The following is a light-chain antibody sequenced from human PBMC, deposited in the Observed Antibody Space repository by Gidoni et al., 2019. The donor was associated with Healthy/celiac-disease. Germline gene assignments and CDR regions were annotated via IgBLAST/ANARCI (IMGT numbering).Light chain of an antibody. V-gene: IGKV1-39*01. CDR1: QRISSY. Sequence: DIQMTQSPSHLSAPVGDRVTLTCRASQRISSYLHWYQQKPGTAPKILIYAASSFQSGVPARFSGRGSWTELTLTISSQQPEDFATYYCQQSYSTPFPFGPGTKVDIK. CDR2: AAS. J-gene: IGKJ3*01. CDR3: QQSYSTPFP.